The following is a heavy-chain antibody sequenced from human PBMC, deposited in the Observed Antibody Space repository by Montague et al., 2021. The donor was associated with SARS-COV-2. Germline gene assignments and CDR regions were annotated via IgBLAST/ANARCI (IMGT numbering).Heavy chain of an antibody. CDR2: VHHSEGS. V-gene: IGHV4-38-2*02. D-gene: IGHD2-15*01. CDR1: GYSIGSGYY. Sequence: SETLSPTCSVTGYSIGSGYYWGWIRQSPGRGLEWIGTVHHSEGSYYNPSLKSRVTISVDTSKNQFSLKLSSVTAADTAVYYCARRGLGYCSGGSCPNAFDIWGQGTMVTVSS. J-gene: IGHJ3*02. CDR3: ARRGLGYCSGGSCPNAFDI.